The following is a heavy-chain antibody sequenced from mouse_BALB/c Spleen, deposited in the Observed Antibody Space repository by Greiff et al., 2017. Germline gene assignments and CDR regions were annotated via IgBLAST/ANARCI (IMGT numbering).Heavy chain of an antibody. CDR2: INPGSGGT. J-gene: IGHJ4*01. CDR1: GYAFTNYL. Sequence: QVQLKESGAELVRPGTSVKVSCKASGYAFTNYLIEWVKQRPGQGLEWIGVINPGSGGTNYNEKFKGKATLTADKSSSTAYMQLSSLTSDDSAVYFCARKEVRRPPYSMDYWGQGTSVTVSS. D-gene: IGHD2-14*01. V-gene: IGHV1-54*01. CDR3: ARKEVRRPPYSMDY.